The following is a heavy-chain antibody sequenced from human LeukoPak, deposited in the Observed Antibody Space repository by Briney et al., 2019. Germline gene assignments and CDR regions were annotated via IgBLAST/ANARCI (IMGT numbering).Heavy chain of an antibody. Sequence: SETLSLICTVSGAAISNYYWSWIRQPPGKGLEWMGYISYIGSTNYSPSLKSRVAISVDTSKNQISLNLHSVTAADTAVFYCARRSGTYAFDIWGQGAMVTVSS. CDR1: GAAISNYY. CDR3: ARRSGTYAFDI. D-gene: IGHD1-26*01. CDR2: ISYIGST. J-gene: IGHJ3*02. V-gene: IGHV4-59*08.